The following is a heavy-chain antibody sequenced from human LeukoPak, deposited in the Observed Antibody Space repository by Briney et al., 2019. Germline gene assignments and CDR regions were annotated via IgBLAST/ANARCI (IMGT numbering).Heavy chain of an antibody. V-gene: IGHV4-31*03. CDR3: ASGMVDYYDSSGYSYYYYGMDV. CDR2: IYYSGST. CDR1: GGSISGGGYY. Sequence: SETLSLTCTVPGGSISGGGYYWSWIRQHPRKGLEWIGYIYYSGSTYYDPSLKSRVTISVDTSKNQFSLKLSSVTAADTAVYYCASGMVDYYDSSGYSYYYYGMDVWGQGTTVTVSS. D-gene: IGHD3-22*01. J-gene: IGHJ6*02.